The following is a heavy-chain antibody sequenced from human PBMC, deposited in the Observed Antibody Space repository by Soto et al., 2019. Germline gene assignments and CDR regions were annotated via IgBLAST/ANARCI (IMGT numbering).Heavy chain of an antibody. CDR2: INPNSGGT. D-gene: IGHD4-17*01. CDR3: ARDNHNYGDYVAYVFDY. J-gene: IGHJ4*02. V-gene: IGHV1-2*04. Sequence: QVQLVQSGAEVKKPGASVKVSCKASGYTFTGYYMHWVRQAPGQGLEWMGWINPNSGGTNYAQKFQGWVTMTRDTSISTAYMELSRLRSDDTAVYYCARDNHNYGDYVAYVFDYWGQGTLVTVSS. CDR1: GYTFTGYY.